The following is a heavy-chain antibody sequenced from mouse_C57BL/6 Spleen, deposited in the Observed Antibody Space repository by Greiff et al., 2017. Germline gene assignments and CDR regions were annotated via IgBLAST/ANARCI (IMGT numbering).Heavy chain of an antibody. V-gene: IGHV1-19*01. CDR2: INPYNGGT. Sequence: EVQLQQSGPVLVKPGASVKMSCKASGYTFTDYYMNXVKQSHGKSLEWIGVINPYNGGTSYNQKFKGKATLTVDKSSSTAYMELNSLTSEDSAVYYCARDGSRGFAYWGQGTLVTVSA. CDR3: ARDGSRGFAY. J-gene: IGHJ3*01. D-gene: IGHD1-1*01. CDR1: GYTFTDYY.